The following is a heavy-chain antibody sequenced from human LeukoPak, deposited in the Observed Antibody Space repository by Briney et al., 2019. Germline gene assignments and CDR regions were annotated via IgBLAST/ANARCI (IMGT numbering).Heavy chain of an antibody. CDR1: GGSISRYY. Sequence: SETLSLTCTVSGGSISRYYWSWIRQPPGKGLEWIGYIYYSGSTNYYPSLKSRVTISVDTSKNQFSLKLSSVTAADTAVYYCARGPDDSSEKALYYFHYWGQGTLVTVSS. CDR3: ARGPDDSSEKALYYFHY. V-gene: IGHV4-59*01. J-gene: IGHJ4*02. D-gene: IGHD3-22*01. CDR2: IYYSGST.